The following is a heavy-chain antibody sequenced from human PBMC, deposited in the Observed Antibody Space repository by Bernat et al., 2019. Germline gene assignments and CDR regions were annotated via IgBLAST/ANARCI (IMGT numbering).Heavy chain of an antibody. Sequence: QVQLVESGGGVVQPGRPLRLSCAASGFTFSDYYMSWIRQAPGKGLDWVSYISSSSYTNYADSVKGRFTISRDNAKNSLYLQMNSLRAEDTAVYYCARGTSTSAPYMDVWGKGTTVTVSS. CDR2: ISSSSYT. J-gene: IGHJ6*03. CDR1: GFTFSDYY. V-gene: IGHV3-11*05. CDR3: ARGTSTSAPYMDV.